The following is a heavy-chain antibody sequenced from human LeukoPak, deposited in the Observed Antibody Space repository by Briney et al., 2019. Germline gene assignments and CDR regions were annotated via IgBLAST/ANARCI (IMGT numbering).Heavy chain of an antibody. CDR1: GGSFSRYA. CDR2: IIPIFGTA. V-gene: IGHV1-69*13. Sequence: SVKVSCKASGGSFSRYAISWVRQAPGQGLEWMGGIIPIFGTANYAQKFQGRVTITADGSTRTAYMELRTLRSEDTAIYYCARGSGETGGYYYVYWGRGTPVTVSS. J-gene: IGHJ4*02. CDR3: ARGSGETGGYYYVY. D-gene: IGHD3-22*01.